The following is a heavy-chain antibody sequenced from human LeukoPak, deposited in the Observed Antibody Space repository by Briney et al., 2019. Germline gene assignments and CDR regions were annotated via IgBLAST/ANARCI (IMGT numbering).Heavy chain of an antibody. CDR2: IYTSGST. CDR1: GGSISSGSYY. CDR3: AGITIFGVVII. D-gene: IGHD3-3*01. Sequence: SQTLSLTCTVSGGSISSGSYYWSWIRQPAGKGLEWTGRIYTSGSTNYNPSLKSRVTISVDTSKNQFSLKLSSVTAADTAVYYCAGITIFGVVIIWGQGTLVTVSS. J-gene: IGHJ4*02. V-gene: IGHV4-61*02.